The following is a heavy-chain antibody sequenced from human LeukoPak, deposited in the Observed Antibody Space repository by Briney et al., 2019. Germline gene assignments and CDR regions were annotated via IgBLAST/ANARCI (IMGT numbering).Heavy chain of an antibody. J-gene: IGHJ4*02. CDR1: GYTFTSYG. V-gene: IGHV1-2*06. CDR2: INPNSGGT. CDR3: ARARRGWIDY. D-gene: IGHD3-10*01. Sequence: ASVTVSFKASGYTFTSYGISWVRQAPGQGLEWMGRINPNSGGTNYAQKFQGRVTMTTDTSISTAYMELSRLRSDDTAVYYCARARRGWIDYWGQGTLVTVSS.